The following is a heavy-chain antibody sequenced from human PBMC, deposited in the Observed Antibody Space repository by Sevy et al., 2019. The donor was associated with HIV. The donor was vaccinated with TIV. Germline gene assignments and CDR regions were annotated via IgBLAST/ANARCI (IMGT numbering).Heavy chain of an antibody. CDR3: ARDSTTRPMVLDY. D-gene: IGHD3-10*01. CDR2: IYFTGNT. V-gene: IGHV4-59*01. J-gene: IGHJ4*02. Sequence: SETLSLTCSVSSGSISSYFWTWVRQSPGKGLEWIGNIYFTGNTDYSPSLKSRVTLSLDTSKSQFSLTLKSVTAADTAIYFCARDSTTRPMVLDYWGQGTLVTVSS. CDR1: SGSISSYF.